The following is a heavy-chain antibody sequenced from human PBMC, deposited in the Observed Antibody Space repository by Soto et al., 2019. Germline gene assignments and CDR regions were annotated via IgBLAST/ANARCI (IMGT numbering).Heavy chain of an antibody. CDR3: AKEKISTSCCNWFDP. CDR2: IRSDGTNA. J-gene: IGHJ5*02. D-gene: IGHD2-2*01. V-gene: IGHV3-74*03. CDR1: GFTFSSYW. Sequence: PGGSLRLSCAASGFTFSSYWMHWVRQAPGKGLVWVSRIRSDGTNAEYAGSVKGRFTISRDNSKNTLYLQMNSLRAEDTAVYYCAKEKISTSCCNWFDPWGQGTLVTVSS.